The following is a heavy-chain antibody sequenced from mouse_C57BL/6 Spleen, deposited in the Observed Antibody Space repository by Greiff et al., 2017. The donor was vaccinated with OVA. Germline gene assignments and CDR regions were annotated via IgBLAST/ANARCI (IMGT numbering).Heavy chain of an antibody. CDR3: ARQEEGPSRGLTGTFFAY. CDR2: FYPGSGSI. V-gene: IGHV1-62-2*01. D-gene: IGHD4-1*01. J-gene: IGHJ3*01. Sequence: QVQLQQSGAELVKPGASVKLSCKASGYTFTEYTIHWVKQRSGQGLEWIGWFYPGSGSIKYNEKFKDKATLTADKSSSTVYMELSRLTSEDSAVYCCARQEEGPSRGLTGTFFAYWGQGTLVTVSA. CDR1: GYTFTEYT.